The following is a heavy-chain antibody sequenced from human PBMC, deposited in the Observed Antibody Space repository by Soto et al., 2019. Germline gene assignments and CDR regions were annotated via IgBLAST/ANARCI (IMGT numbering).Heavy chain of an antibody. CDR1: GFTFSSYG. J-gene: IGHJ6*02. Sequence: QVQLVESGGGVVQPGRSLRLSCAASGFTFSSYGMHWVRQAPGKGLEWVAVISYDGSNKYYADSVKGRFPISRDNSKNTLYLQMNSLRAEATAVYYCAKDLLRPGRAYGMDVWGQGTTVTVSS. V-gene: IGHV3-30*18. CDR3: AKDLLRPGRAYGMDV. CDR2: ISYDGSNK.